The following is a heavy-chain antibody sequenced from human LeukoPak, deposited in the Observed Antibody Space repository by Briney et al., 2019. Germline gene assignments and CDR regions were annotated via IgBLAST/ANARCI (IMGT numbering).Heavy chain of an antibody. Sequence: GGSLRLSCAASGFTFSSYWMHWVRQAPGKGLVWVSRINSDGSSTTYADSVKGRFTISRDNSKNTLYLQMNSLRAEDTAVYYCARDRVGYCASTRCFTIDHWGQGTLVTVSS. CDR3: ARDRVGYCASTRCFTIDH. CDR2: INSDGSST. V-gene: IGHV3-74*01. CDR1: GFTFSSYW. J-gene: IGHJ4*02. D-gene: IGHD2-2*01.